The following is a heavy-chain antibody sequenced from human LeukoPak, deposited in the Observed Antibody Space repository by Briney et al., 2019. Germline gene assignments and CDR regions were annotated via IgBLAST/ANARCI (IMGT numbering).Heavy chain of an antibody. Sequence: ASVKVSCKASGYTLTNYAMHWVRQAPGQRLEWMGWINAGNGNTKYSQKFQGRVTTTRDTSASTAYMELSSLTSEDTAVYYCAIEQHLVIHYWGQGTLVTVSS. CDR1: GYTLTNYA. V-gene: IGHV1-3*01. CDR3: AIEQHLVIHY. CDR2: INAGNGNT. D-gene: IGHD6-13*01. J-gene: IGHJ4*02.